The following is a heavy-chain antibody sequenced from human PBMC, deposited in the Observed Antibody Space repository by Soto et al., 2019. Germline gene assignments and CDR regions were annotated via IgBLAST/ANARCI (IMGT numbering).Heavy chain of an antibody. J-gene: IGHJ5*02. D-gene: IGHD3-22*01. CDR3: ARAGSISMIIVTSFDP. V-gene: IGHV3-30-3*01. Sequence: GWSLRLSCASSVFTFISYAMHWVRQAPGKGLEWVAVISYGGSNEHYADSVKGRFTISRDNSRNTLYLQMNSLRAEDTAVYYCARAGSISMIIVTSFDPWGQGTLVTVSS. CDR1: VFTFISYA. CDR2: ISYGGSNE.